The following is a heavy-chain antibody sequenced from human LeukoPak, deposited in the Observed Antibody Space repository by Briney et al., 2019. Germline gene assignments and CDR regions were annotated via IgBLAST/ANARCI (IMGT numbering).Heavy chain of an antibody. CDR1: GFTFSSYG. CDR2: ISSSSSPI. V-gene: IGHV3-48*01. CDR3: ARSSRPNYGSGSYYIFYYYGMDV. J-gene: IGHJ6*02. Sequence: GGSLRLSCAASGFTFSSYGMSWVRQAPGKGLEWVSYISSSSSPIYYADSVKGRFTISRDDAKNSVYLQMNSLRAEDTAVYYCARSSRPNYGSGSYYIFYYYGMDVWGQGTTVTVSS. D-gene: IGHD3-10*01.